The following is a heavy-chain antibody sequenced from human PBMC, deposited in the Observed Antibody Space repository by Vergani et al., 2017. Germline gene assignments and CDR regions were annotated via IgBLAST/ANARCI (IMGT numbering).Heavy chain of an antibody. J-gene: IGHJ4*02. D-gene: IGHD2/OR15-2a*01. CDR2: ISWNSGSI. CDR3: AKDAFCGVTGYFDC. V-gene: IGHV3-9*01. Sequence: EVQLVESGGGLVQPGRSLRLSCAASGFTFDDYAMHWVRQAPGKGLEWVSGISWNSGSIGYADSVKGRFTISRDNAKNSLYLQMKSRRAEDTALYYCAKDAFCGVTGYFDCWGQGTLVTVSS. CDR1: GFTFDDYA.